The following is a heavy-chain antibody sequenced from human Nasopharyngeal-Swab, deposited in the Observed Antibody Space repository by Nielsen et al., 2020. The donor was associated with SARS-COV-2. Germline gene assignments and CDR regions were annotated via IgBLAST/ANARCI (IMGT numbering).Heavy chain of an antibody. Sequence: GESLKISCIASGFTFSDFGMTWLRQAPGKGLEWVAFIRSKSYGGTTEYAASAKGRFTISRDDSRSIAFLQMNSMRTEDTAVYYCARDLLLTTVSPHRYFGLDVWGQGTTVTVSS. CDR1: GFTFSDFG. V-gene: IGHV3-49*03. CDR3: ARDLLLTTVSPHRYFGLDV. D-gene: IGHD4-11*01. CDR2: IRSKSYGGTT. J-gene: IGHJ6*02.